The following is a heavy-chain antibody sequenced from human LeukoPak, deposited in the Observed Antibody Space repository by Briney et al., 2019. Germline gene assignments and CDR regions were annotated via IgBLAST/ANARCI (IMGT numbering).Heavy chain of an antibody. CDR2: INPSGGST. Sequence: GASVKVSCKASGYTFTSYYMHWVRQAPGQGLEWMGIINPSGGSTSYAQKFQGRVTMTRDMSTSTVYMEPSSLRSEDTAVYYCASNQWELLSFGAFDIWGQGTMVTVSS. CDR1: GYTFTSYY. J-gene: IGHJ3*02. D-gene: IGHD1-26*01. V-gene: IGHV1-46*01. CDR3: ASNQWELLSFGAFDI.